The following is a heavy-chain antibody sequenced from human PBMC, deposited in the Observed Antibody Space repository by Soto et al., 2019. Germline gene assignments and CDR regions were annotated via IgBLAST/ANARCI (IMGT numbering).Heavy chain of an antibody. D-gene: IGHD3-9*01. J-gene: IGHJ4*02. CDR1: GGSISSGGYS. CDR3: ARARTLRYFDWLQAPFDY. V-gene: IGHV4-31*03. CDR2: IYYSGST. Sequence: QVQLQESGPGLVKPSQTLSLTCTVSGGSISSGGYSWSWIRQHPGKGLEWIGYIYYSGSTYYNPSLKCRVTISVDTSKNQFSLKLSSVAAADTAVYYCARARTLRYFDWLQAPFDYWGQGTLVTVSS.